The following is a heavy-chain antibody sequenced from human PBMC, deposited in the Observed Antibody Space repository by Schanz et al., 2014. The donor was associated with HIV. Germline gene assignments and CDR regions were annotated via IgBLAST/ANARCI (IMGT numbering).Heavy chain of an antibody. CDR1: GFTFSSYG. D-gene: IGHD4-17*01. V-gene: IGHV3-NL1*01. J-gene: IGHJ4*02. Sequence: QVQLLESGGGVVQPGRSLRLSCAVSGFTFSSYGMHWVRQAPGKGLEWVSVMYSDGTSHYEDSVKGRFTLTRDNPKNTLYLQMSNLRVDDTAVYYCARESYGALDFWGQGTLVTVSS. CDR2: MYSDGTS. CDR3: ARESYGALDF.